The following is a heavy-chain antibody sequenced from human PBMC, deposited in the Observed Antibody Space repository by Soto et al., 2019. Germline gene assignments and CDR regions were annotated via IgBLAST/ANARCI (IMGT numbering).Heavy chain of an antibody. D-gene: IGHD2-15*01. J-gene: IGHJ5*02. V-gene: IGHV3-21*01. CDR3: VRGGGGGLFDP. Sequence: GGSLRLSCAASRITINTYTMNWVRQAQGKGLEWVSSVSSTSTYIHYVDSVKGRFTISRYNAKNPLSLQMNSLRAEDAAIDYCVRGGGGGLFDPWGQGTMVTVSS. CDR2: VSSTSTYI. CDR1: RITINTYT.